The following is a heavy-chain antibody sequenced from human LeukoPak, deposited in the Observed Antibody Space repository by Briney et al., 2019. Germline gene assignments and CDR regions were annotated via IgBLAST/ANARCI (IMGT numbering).Heavy chain of an antibody. J-gene: IGHJ6*02. CDR1: GFTFSSYA. CDR3: AKDASLWYSSSWGDYYYGMDV. D-gene: IGHD6-13*01. CDR2: ISGSGGST. V-gene: IGHV3-23*01. Sequence: GGSLRLSCAASGFTFSSYAMSWVRQAPGKGLEWVSAISGSGGSTYYADSVKGRFTISRDNSKNTLYLQMNSLRAEDTAVYYCAKDASLWYSSSWGDYYYGMDVWGQGTTVTISS.